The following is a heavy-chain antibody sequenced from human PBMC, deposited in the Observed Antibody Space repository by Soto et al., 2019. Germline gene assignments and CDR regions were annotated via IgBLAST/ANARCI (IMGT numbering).Heavy chain of an antibody. CDR3: ARHPSDFWFDP. J-gene: IGHJ5*02. D-gene: IGHD2-21*02. V-gene: IGHV4-39*01. CDR1: GGSISSSSYF. CDR2: IYYSGST. Sequence: QLQLQESGPGLVKPSETLSLTCSVSGGSISSSSYFWGWIRQPPGKGLEWIGSIYYSGSTYYNPSLKIRVPVSVDTSKNQCSLKLSSVTAADTAVYYCARHPSDFWFDPWGQGTLVTVSS.